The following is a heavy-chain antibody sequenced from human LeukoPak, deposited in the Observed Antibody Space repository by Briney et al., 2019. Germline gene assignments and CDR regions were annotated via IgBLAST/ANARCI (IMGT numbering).Heavy chain of an antibody. CDR1: GFTVSSNY. Sequence: GGSLRLSCAASGFTVSSNYMSWVRQAPGKGLEWVSVIYSGGSTYYADSVKGRLTIYRDHSKNALYLQMNSLRAEDTAVYYCARERSSGWYEGSTGYFDYWGQGTLVTVSS. V-gene: IGHV3-53*05. CDR2: IYSGGST. D-gene: IGHD6-19*01. CDR3: ARERSSGWYEGSTGYFDY. J-gene: IGHJ4*02.